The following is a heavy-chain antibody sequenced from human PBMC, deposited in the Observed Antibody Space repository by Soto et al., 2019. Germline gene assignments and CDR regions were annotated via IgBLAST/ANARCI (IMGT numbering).Heavy chain of an antibody. CDR1: GYTFTSYG. CDR2: ISAYNGNT. CDR3: ARVCVGFPAAMISVYSWFFP. V-gene: IGHV1-18*01. J-gene: IGHJ5*02. D-gene: IGHD2-2*01. Sequence: ASVKVSCKASGYTFTSYGISWVRQAPGQGLEWMGWISAYNGNTNYAQKLQGRVTMTTDTSTSTAYMELRSLRSDDTAVYYCARVCVGFPAAMISVYSWFFPWGQGTLVTFSS.